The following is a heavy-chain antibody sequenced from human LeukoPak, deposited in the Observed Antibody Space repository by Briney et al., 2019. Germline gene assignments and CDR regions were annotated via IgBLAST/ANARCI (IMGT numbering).Heavy chain of an antibody. CDR2: IYPRDSDT. CDR1: GYTFTHQW. D-gene: IGHD3-10*01. CDR3: ARHSDVIGAI. Sequence: ESLKISSKASGYTFTHQWIGWVRQKSGSGLEWMGIIYPRDSDTRYSPSFQGHVSISADTSINTAYLEWSRLEASDTAIYYCARHSDVIGAIWGQGTLVTVSS. V-gene: IGHV5-51*01. J-gene: IGHJ4*02.